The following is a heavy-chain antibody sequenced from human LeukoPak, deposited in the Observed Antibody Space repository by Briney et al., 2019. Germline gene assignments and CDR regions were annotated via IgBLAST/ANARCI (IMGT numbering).Heavy chain of an antibody. CDR3: AKTIRGLPGAFDI. Sequence: GGSLRLSCAASGFSFSSYGMSWVRQAPGKGLEWVSDISGSGGTAYYADSVKGRFTISRDNSKNTLYLQMSSLRAGDTAVYYCAKTIRGLPGAFDIWGQGTMVTVST. D-gene: IGHD3-10*01. CDR1: GFSFSSYG. J-gene: IGHJ3*02. CDR2: ISGSGGTA. V-gene: IGHV3-23*01.